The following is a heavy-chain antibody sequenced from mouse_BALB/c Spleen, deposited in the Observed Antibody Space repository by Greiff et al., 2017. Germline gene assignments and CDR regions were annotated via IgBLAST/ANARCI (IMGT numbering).Heavy chain of an antibody. CDR3: ARGGGITTVVGLGAMDY. Sequence: EVHLVESGGGLVQPGGSRKLSCAASGFTFSSFGMHWVRQAPEKGLEWVAYISSGSSTIYYADTVKGRFTISRDNPKNTLFLQMTSLRSEDTAMYYCARGGGITTVVGLGAMDYWGQGTSVTVSS. V-gene: IGHV5-17*02. CDR2: ISSGSSTI. CDR1: GFTFSSFG. J-gene: IGHJ4*01. D-gene: IGHD1-1*01.